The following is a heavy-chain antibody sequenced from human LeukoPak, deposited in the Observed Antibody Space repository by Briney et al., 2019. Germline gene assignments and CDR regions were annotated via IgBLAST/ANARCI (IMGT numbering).Heavy chain of an antibody. CDR1: GYTFTGYY. J-gene: IGHJ4*02. CDR3: ARGLQLRYLALGY. V-gene: IGHV1-69*13. D-gene: IGHD4-11*01. CDR2: IIPIFGTA. Sequence: SVKVSCKASGYTFTGYYMHWVRQAPGQGLEWMGGIIPIFGTANYAQKFQGRVTITADESTSLAFMELSSLRSEDTAVYYCARGLQLRYLALGYWGQGTLVTVSS.